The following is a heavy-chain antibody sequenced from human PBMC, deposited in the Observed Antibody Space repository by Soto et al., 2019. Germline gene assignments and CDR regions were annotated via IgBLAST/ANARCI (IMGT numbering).Heavy chain of an antibody. CDR1: GFTFCSYG. CDR2: IWYDGSNK. CDR3: ARTGVVPAGGVRAYYYYYGMDV. Sequence: GVSLRLSCAASGFTFCSYGTHRVRQAPGKGLEWVAVIWYDGSNKYYADSVKGRFTISRDNSKNTLYLQMNSLRAEDTAVYYCARTGVVPAGGVRAYYYYYGMDVWGQGTTVTVSS. J-gene: IGHJ6*02. V-gene: IGHV3-33*01. D-gene: IGHD2-2*01.